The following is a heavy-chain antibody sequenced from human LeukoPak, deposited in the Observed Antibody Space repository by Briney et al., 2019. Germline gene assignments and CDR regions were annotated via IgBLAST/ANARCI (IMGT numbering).Heavy chain of an antibody. CDR2: IYYSGST. CDR1: GGSISSSSYY. CDR3: ARQIVAGTEYYYYYGMDV. D-gene: IGHD6-19*01. V-gene: IGHV4-39*01. J-gene: IGHJ6*02. Sequence: SETLSLTCTVSGGSISSSSYYWGWIRQPPGKGLEWIGSIYYSGSTYYNPSLKGRVTISVDTSKNQFSLKLSSVTAADTAVYYCARQIVAGTEYYYYYGMDVWGQGTTVTVSS.